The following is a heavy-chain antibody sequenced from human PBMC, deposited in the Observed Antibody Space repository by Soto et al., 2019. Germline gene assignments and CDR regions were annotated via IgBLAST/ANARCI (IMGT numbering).Heavy chain of an antibody. CDR1: GFTFSSYG. J-gene: IGHJ4*02. CDR3: TRAAWFPYLSFY. D-gene: IGHD3-10*01. V-gene: IGHV3-48*04. Sequence: VGSLRLSCAASGFTFSSYGMHWVRQAPGKGLEWISYISSSGSTAYYASSVEGRFTISRDNANNSVYLQMDSLRAEDTALYYCTRAAWFPYLSFYWGQGALVTVSS. CDR2: ISSSGSTA.